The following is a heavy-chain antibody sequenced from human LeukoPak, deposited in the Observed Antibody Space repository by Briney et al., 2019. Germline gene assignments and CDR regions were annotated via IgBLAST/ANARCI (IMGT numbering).Heavy chain of an antibody. D-gene: IGHD3-22*01. Sequence: GGSLRPSCAASGFTFSSYSMNWVRQAPGKGVEWVSSISSSSSYIYYADSVKGRFTISRDNAKNSLYLQMNSLRAEDTAVYYCARDGPKWLLLRGYYYYYMDVWGKGTTVTVSS. CDR1: GFTFSSYS. V-gene: IGHV3-21*01. CDR2: ISSSSSYI. CDR3: ARDGPKWLLLRGYYYYYMDV. J-gene: IGHJ6*03.